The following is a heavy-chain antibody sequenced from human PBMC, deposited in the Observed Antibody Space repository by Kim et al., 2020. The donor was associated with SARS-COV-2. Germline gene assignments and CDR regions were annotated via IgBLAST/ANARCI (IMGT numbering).Heavy chain of an antibody. D-gene: IGHD6-13*01. Sequence: ASVKVSCKASGYTFTSYGISWVRQAPGQGLEWMGWISAYNGNTNYAQKLQGRVTMTTDTSTSTAYMELRSLRSDDTAVYYCARVMFSVIGYSSSWYGDFDYWGQGTLVTVSS. V-gene: IGHV1-18*04. CDR2: ISAYNGNT. CDR1: GYTFTSYG. CDR3: ARVMFSVIGYSSSWYGDFDY. J-gene: IGHJ4*02.